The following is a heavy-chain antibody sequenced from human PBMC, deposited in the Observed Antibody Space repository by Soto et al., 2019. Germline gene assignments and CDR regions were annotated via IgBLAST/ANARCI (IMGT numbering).Heavy chain of an antibody. D-gene: IGHD6-6*01. Sequence: GGSLRLSCAASGFTFSSYAMHWVRQAPGKGLEWVAVISYDGSNKYYADSVKGRFTISRDNSKNTLYLQMDSLRAEDTAVYYCARDSKQLVFEFGMDVWGQGTTVTVSS. CDR3: ARDSKQLVFEFGMDV. V-gene: IGHV3-30-3*01. CDR2: ISYDGSNK. J-gene: IGHJ6*02. CDR1: GFTFSSYA.